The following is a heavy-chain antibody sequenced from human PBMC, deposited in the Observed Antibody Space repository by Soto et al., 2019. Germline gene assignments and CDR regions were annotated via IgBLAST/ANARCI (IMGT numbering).Heavy chain of an antibody. V-gene: IGHV3-9*01. J-gene: IGHJ3*01. Sequence: EVQLVESGGGLVQPGRSLRLSCEASGFSFNDFAMHWVRQAPGKGLAWVSGISWNRGSIGYADYVKGRFTISRDNAKNPLVLEMNSLRAEDTALYHCAKSIVPSVYANGVDIWGQGTMVTVSS. D-gene: IGHD2-8*01. CDR2: ISWNRGSI. CDR3: AKSIVPSVYANGVDI. CDR1: GFSFNDFA.